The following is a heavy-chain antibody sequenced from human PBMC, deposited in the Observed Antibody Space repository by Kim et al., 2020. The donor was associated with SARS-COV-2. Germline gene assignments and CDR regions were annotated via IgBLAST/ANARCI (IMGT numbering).Heavy chain of an antibody. J-gene: IGHJ6*02. CDR2: T. V-gene: IGHV4-59*09. CDR3: ARGGSRTIFPV. D-gene: IGHD3-3*01. Sequence: TNYNPTLESRITISVDTAKNQFSLNLNSLTAADTAVYYCARGGSRTIFPVWGQGTTVTVSS.